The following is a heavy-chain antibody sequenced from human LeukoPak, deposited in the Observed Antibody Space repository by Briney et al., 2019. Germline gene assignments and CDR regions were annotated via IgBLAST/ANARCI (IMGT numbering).Heavy chain of an antibody. D-gene: IGHD3-9*01. CDR2: IYHSGST. J-gene: IGHJ3*02. CDR1: GGSISSGGYS. CDR3: ARAQIMDILTGYSQGAFDI. V-gene: IGHV4-30-2*01. Sequence: PSETLSLTCAVSGGSISSGGYSWSWIRQPPGKGLEWIGYIYHSGSTYYNPSLKSRVTISVDRSKNQFSLKLSSVTAADTAVYYCARAQIMDILTGYSQGAFDIWGQGTMVTVSS.